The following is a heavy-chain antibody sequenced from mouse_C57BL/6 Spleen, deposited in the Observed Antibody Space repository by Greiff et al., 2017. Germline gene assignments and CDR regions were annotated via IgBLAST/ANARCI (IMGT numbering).Heavy chain of an antibody. V-gene: IGHV5-9-1*02. CDR2: ISSGGDYI. D-gene: IGHD2-3*01. J-gene: IGHJ3*01. CDR1: GFTFSSYA. CDR3: TRDDGYYGSY. Sequence: EVKLVESGEGLVKPGGSLKLSCAASGFTFSSYAMSWVRQTPEKRLEWVAYISSGGDYINYADTVKGRFTISRDNARNTLYLQMSSLKAEDTAVYYCTRDDGYYGSYWGQGTLVTVSA.